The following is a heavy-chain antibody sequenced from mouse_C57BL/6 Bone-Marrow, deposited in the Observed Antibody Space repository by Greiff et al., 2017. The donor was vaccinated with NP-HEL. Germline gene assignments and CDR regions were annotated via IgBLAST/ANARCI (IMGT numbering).Heavy chain of an antibody. CDR1: GYTFTSHG. CDR2: IYPRSGNT. D-gene: IGHD2-14*01. J-gene: IGHJ3*01. V-gene: IGHV1-81*01. CDR3: ARTGGYAWFAY. Sequence: VQGVESGAELARPGASVKLSCKASGYTFTSHGISWVKQRTGQGLEWIGEIYPRSGNTYYNEKFKGKATLTADKSSSTAYMELRSLTSEDSAVYFCARTGGYAWFAYWGQGTLVTVSA.